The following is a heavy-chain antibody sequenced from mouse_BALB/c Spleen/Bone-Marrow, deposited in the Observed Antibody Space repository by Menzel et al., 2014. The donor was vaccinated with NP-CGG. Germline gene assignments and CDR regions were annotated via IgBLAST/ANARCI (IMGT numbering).Heavy chain of an antibody. D-gene: IGHD4-1*01. V-gene: IGHV1-69*02. CDR1: GYTFTSYW. Sequence: QVQLQQSRAEFVKTGAPVKLSCKASGYTFTSYWMNWVKQRPGRGLEWIGRIDPSDSETHYNQKFKDKATLTVDKSSSTAYIQLSSLTSEDSAVYYCARNWVYFVYW. CDR2: IDPSDSET. CDR3: ARNWVYFVY. J-gene: IGHJ2*01.